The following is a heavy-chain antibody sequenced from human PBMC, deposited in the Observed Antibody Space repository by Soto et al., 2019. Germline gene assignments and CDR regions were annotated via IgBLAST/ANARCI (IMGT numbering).Heavy chain of an antibody. CDR3: ARGPDYGDYYYYYGMDV. CDR2: ISAYNGNT. D-gene: IGHD4-17*01. J-gene: IGHJ6*02. Sequence: QVQLVQSGAEVKKPGASVKVSSKASGYTFTSYGISWVRQAPGQGLEWMGWISAYNGNTNYAQKLQGRVTMTTDTSTSTAYMELRSLRSDDTAVYYCARGPDYGDYYYYYGMDVWGQGTTVTVSS. V-gene: IGHV1-18*01. CDR1: GYTFTSYG.